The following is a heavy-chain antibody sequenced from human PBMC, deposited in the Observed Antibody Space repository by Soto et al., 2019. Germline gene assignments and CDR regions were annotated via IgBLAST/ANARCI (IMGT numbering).Heavy chain of an antibody. Sequence: PSETLSLTCAVSGGSISSGGYSWGWIRQPPGKGLEWIGYIYHSGSTYYNPSLKSRVTISVDRSKNQFSLKLSSVTAADTAVYYCARDAGSYYMWGDYYGMDVWGQGTTVTVSS. CDR1: GGSISSGGYS. J-gene: IGHJ6*02. D-gene: IGHD3-10*01. CDR3: ARDAGSYYMWGDYYGMDV. CDR2: IYHSGST. V-gene: IGHV4-30-2*01.